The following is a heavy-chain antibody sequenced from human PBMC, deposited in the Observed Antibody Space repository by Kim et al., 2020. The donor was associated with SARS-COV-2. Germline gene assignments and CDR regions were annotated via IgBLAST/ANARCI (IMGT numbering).Heavy chain of an antibody. CDR3: ASTYYGDYYFDY. CDR2: IYYSGST. Sequence: SETLSLTCTVSGGSISSGGYYWSWIRQHPGKGLEWIGYIYYSGSTYYNPSLKSRVTISVDTSKNQFSLKLSSVTAADTAVYYCASTYYGDYYFDYWGQGTLVTVSS. CDR1: GGSISSGGYY. D-gene: IGHD4-17*01. V-gene: IGHV4-31*03. J-gene: IGHJ4*02.